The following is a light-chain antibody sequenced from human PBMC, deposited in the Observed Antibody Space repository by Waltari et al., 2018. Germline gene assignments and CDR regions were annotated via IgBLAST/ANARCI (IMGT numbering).Light chain of an antibody. CDR2: GTY. J-gene: IGKJ2*01. CDR3: QQRSSWPNT. CDR1: QSVSSY. Sequence: EIVLTQSPATLSLSPGERATLSCRASQSVSSYLAWYQQKPGQAPRLLIDGTYSRATVIPARFSGSGSGTDFTLTISSLEPEDFAVYYGQQRSSWPNTFGQGTKLEIK. V-gene: IGKV3-11*01.